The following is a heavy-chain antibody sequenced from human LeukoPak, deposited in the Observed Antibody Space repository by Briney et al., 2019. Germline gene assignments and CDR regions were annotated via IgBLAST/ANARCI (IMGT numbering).Heavy chain of an antibody. CDR1: GGSISSFY. D-gene: IGHD4-23*01. CDR2: ISNSGST. J-gene: IGHJ4*02. V-gene: IGHV4-59*01. Sequence: SETLSLTCTVSGGSISSFYWSWLRQPPGKGLEYIGYISNSGSTNYNPSLKSRVTISADTSKNQFSLKLSSVTAADTAVYYCARASHGSNSEFDYWGLGTLVTVSS. CDR3: ARASHGSNSEFDY.